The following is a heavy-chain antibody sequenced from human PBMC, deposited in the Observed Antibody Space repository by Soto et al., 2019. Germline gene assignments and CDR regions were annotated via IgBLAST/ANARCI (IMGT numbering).Heavy chain of an antibody. J-gene: IGHJ3*02. Sequence: GASVKVSCKASGGTFSSYTISWVRQAPGQGLEWMGRIIPILGIANYAQKFQGRVTITADKSTSTAYMELSSLRSEDTAVYYCARDPYDFWSGYYNPLEAFDIWGQGTMVTVSS. D-gene: IGHD3-3*01. CDR1: GGTFSSYT. V-gene: IGHV1-69*04. CDR3: ARDPYDFWSGYYNPLEAFDI. CDR2: IIPILGIA.